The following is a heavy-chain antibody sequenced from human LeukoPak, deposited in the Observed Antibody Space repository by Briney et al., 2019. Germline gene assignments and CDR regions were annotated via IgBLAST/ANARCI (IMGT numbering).Heavy chain of an antibody. CDR2: ITPSGGT. CDR3: ARARVPITVAGLYYFDY. CDR1: GYTFTSYA. D-gene: IGHD6-19*01. J-gene: IGHJ4*02. Sequence: ASVKVSCKASGYTFTSYAMHWVRQAPGQGLEWMGWITPSGGTNYPQKFQGRVAITRDTSSNSAYMDLTRLKSDDTAVYYCARARVPITVAGLYYFDYWGQGALVTVSS. V-gene: IGHV1-2*02.